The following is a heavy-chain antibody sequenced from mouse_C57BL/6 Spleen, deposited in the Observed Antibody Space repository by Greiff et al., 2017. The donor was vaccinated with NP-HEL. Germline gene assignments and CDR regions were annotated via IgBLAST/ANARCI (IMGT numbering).Heavy chain of an antibody. V-gene: IGHV1-80*01. CDR3: ARSMVTTSENAY. Sequence: QVQLKQSGAELVKPGASVKISCKASGYAFSSYWMNWVKQRPGKGLEWIGQIYPGDGDTNYNGKFKGKATLTADKSSSTAYMQLSSLTSEDSAVYFCARSMVTTSENAYWGQGTLVTVSA. CDR2: IYPGDGDT. CDR1: GYAFSSYW. J-gene: IGHJ3*01. D-gene: IGHD2-2*01.